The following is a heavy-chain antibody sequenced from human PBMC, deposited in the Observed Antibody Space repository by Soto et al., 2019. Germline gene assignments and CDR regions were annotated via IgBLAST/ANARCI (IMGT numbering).Heavy chain of an antibody. Sequence: ASVKVSCKASGYTFTSYGISWVRQAPGQGLEWMGWISAYNGNTNYAQKLQGRVTMTTDTSTSTAYMELRSLRSDDTAVYYCARVSGYCSSTSCYKPDYYYYYMDVWVKGTTVTVSS. CDR2: ISAYNGNT. V-gene: IGHV1-18*01. CDR3: ARVSGYCSSTSCYKPDYYYYYMDV. D-gene: IGHD2-2*01. CDR1: GYTFTSYG. J-gene: IGHJ6*03.